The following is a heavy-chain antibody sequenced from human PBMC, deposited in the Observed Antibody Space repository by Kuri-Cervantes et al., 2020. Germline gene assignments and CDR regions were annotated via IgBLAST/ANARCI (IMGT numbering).Heavy chain of an antibody. CDR2: IYYSGST. Sequence: GSLRLSCTVSGGSISSSSYYWGRLRQPPGKGLEWIGSIYYSGSTNYNPSLKSRVTMSVDTSKNQFSLKLSSVTAADTDVYYCAATLDYYDSSGYYFRWGQGTLVTVSS. D-gene: IGHD3-22*01. CDR3: AATLDYYDSSGYYFR. CDR1: GGSISSSSYY. V-gene: IGHV4-39*07. J-gene: IGHJ4*02.